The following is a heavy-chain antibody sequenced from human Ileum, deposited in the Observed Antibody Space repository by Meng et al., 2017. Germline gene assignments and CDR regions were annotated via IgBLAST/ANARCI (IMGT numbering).Heavy chain of an antibody. CDR3: VSERRRSYFFDY. J-gene: IGHJ4*02. Sequence: QVQLQESCPGLVKPSQTLSLTCTVSGGSINSGSYYWNWIRQVPEKGLEWIGYIFYTGATYSNPSLKSRVTVSLDTSKSQFSLKLSSVTAADTAIYYCVSERRRSYFFDYWGQGTLVTVSS. CDR1: GGSINSGSYY. CDR2: IFYTGAT. V-gene: IGHV4-30-4*08.